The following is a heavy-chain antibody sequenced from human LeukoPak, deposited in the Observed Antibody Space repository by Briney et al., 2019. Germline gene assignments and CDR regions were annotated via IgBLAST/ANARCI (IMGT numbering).Heavy chain of an antibody. D-gene: IGHD1-26*01. Sequence: PGGSLRLSCAASRFTFSSYGMHWVRQAPGKGLEWVAYIQYDGSNQQYADSVKGRFSISRDSSKNILYLQMNSLRAEDTAVYHCAKDHGWELDGSGEYYFYYCMDVWGKGTTVTIPS. CDR1: RFTFSSYG. J-gene: IGHJ6*03. CDR2: IQYDGSNQ. V-gene: IGHV3-30*02. CDR3: AKDHGWELDGSGEYYFYYCMDV.